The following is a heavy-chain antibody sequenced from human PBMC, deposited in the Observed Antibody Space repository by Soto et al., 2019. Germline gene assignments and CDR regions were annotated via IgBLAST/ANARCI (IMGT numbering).Heavy chain of an antibody. J-gene: IGHJ6*02. D-gene: IGHD6-13*01. CDR1: GYTFSRSA. CDR2: INAGNGNT. V-gene: IGHV1-3*01. CDR3: ASSNIAAAPYGMAV. Sequence: ASVKVSCKASGYTFSRSAMHLVRQAPGQRLEWMGWINAGNGNTKYSQKFQGRVTITRDTSASTAYMELSSLRSEDTAVYYCASSNIAAAPYGMAVWVQGTTVTVSS.